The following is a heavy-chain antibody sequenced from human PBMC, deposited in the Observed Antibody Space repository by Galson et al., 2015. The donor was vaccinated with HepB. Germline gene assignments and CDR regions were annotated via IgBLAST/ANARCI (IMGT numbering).Heavy chain of an antibody. CDR1: GFTFDAYA. V-gene: IGHV3-9*01. J-gene: IGHJ2*01. Sequence: SLRLSCAASGFTFDAYAINWVRQVPGKGLEWVSCISINSASIDYADSVEGRFTTSRDNAKNSLYLQMNSLRPEDTALYHCAKDTTLVVVPTGYFDLWGRGTLVTFST. CDR2: ISINSASI. D-gene: IGHD2-2*01. CDR3: AKDTTLVVVPTGYFDL.